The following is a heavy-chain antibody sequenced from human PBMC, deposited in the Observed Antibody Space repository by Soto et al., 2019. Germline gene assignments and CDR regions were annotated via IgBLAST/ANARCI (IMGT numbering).Heavy chain of an antibody. CDR1: GFSLTTSGVA. V-gene: IGHV2-5*01. D-gene: IGHD6-19*01. J-gene: IGHJ6*02. Sequence: QITLKESGPTLVKPTQPLTLTCTFSGFSLTTSGVAVGWIRQPPGKALEWLAFIYGNDDKRYSPSLKSRLTITKDTSKSQVVLTITNMNPVDTATYYCTHRPLVLAGSYDYYGMDVWGQGTTVIVSS. CDR3: THRPLVLAGSYDYYGMDV. CDR2: IYGNDDK.